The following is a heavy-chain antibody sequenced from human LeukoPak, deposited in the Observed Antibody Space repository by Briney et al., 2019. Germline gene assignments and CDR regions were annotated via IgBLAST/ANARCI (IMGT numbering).Heavy chain of an antibody. CDR2: IYYSGST. J-gene: IGHJ4*02. V-gene: IGHV4-30-4*01. CDR3: ASQTPYYDSSGYWSYGY. CDR1: GGSISSGDYY. D-gene: IGHD3-22*01. Sequence: SETLSLTCTVSGGSISSGDYYWSWIRQPPGKGLEWIVYIYYSGSTYYNPSLKSRVTISVDTSKNQFSLKLSSVTAADTAVYYCASQTPYYDSSGYWSYGYWGQGTLVTVSS.